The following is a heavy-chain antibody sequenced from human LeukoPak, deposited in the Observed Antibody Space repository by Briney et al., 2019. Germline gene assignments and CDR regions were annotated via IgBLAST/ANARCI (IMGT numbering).Heavy chain of an antibody. V-gene: IGHV4-34*01. CDR1: GGSFSGYY. Sequence: SETLSLTCAVYGGSFSGYYWSWIRQPPGKGLEWIGEINHSGSTNYNPSLKSRVTISVDTSKNQFSLKLSSVTAADTAVYYCARQPWYYYYMDVWGKGTTVTISS. CDR2: INHSGST. CDR3: ARQPWYYYYMDV. J-gene: IGHJ6*03.